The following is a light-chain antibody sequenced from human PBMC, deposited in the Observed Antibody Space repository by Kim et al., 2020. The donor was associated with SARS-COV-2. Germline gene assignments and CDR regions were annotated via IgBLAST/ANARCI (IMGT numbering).Light chain of an antibody. V-gene: IGLV1-40*01. CDR2: GNS. J-gene: IGLJ2*01. CDR1: SSNIGAGYD. Sequence: QSVLTQPPSVSGAPGQRVTISCTGSSSNIGAGYDVHWYQQLPGTAPKLLIYGNSNRPSGVPDRFSGSKSGTSASLAITGLQAEDEADYYCQTYDSSLSGYVGIGGGTQLTV. CDR3: QTYDSSLSGYVG.